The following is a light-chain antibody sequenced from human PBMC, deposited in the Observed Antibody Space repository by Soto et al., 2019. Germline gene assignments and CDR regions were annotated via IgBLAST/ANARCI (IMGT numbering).Light chain of an antibody. CDR3: LQYNTYPRA. CDR2: KAS. CDR1: ESISSW. V-gene: IGKV1-5*03. J-gene: IGKJ1*01. Sequence: DIQMTQSPSTLSASVGDRVTITCRASESISSWLAWYQQKPGKAPNLLIYKASSLESGVPSRFSGSGSGTEFTLTISSQQPDDFATYFCLQYNTYPRAFGQGTKVEFK.